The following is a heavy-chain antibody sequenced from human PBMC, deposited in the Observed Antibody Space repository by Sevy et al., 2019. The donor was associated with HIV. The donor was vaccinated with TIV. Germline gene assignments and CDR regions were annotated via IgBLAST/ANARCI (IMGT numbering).Heavy chain of an antibody. CDR2: FSFGCGQI. V-gene: IGHV3-21*04. Sequence: GGSLRLSCAASGFPFSKYSMSWIRQTPGKGLEWVATFSFGCGQINYADSVMGRFTISRDDSRNTFYLQMNSLRSDDTAIYYCAREGCTRPHDYWGQGTVVTVSS. J-gene: IGHJ4*02. CDR1: GFPFSKYS. CDR3: AREGCTRPHDY. D-gene: IGHD2-8*01.